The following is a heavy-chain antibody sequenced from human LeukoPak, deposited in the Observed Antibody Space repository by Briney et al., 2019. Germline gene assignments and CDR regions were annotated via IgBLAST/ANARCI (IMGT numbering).Heavy chain of an antibody. V-gene: IGHV4-30-4*08. Sequence: SETLSLTCTVSGGSISTINYYWSWIRQPPGKGLEWIGYIFYTGSAYYNPSLKSRVTISVDTSKSQFSLKLTSVTAADTAVYYCARNEVRQEYMDVWGKGTTVTVSS. CDR2: IFYTGSA. CDR3: ARNEVRQEYMDV. J-gene: IGHJ6*03. CDR1: GGSISTINYY.